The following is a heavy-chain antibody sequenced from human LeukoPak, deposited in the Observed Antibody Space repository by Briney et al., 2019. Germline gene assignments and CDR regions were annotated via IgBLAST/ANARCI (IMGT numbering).Heavy chain of an antibody. V-gene: IGHV6-1*01. CDR2: TYYRSKWYY. CDR3: ARAEDDIGYNYGPSSYYYYGMDV. CDR1: GDGVSRNSAA. J-gene: IGHJ6*02. D-gene: IGHD5-18*01. Sequence: SQTLSLTCAISGDGVSRNSAAWNWIRQSPSRGLEWLGRTYYRSKWYYDYAVFVESRVTINPDTSKNQFSLQLNSVTPEDTAVYYCARAEDDIGYNYGPSSYYYYGMDVWGQGTTVTVSS.